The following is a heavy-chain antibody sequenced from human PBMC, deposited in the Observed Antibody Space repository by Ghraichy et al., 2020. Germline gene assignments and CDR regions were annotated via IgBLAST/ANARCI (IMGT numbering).Heavy chain of an antibody. CDR3: ASSLAARPAPYYFDY. CDR2: IYYSGST. Sequence: SETLSLTCTVSGSSISSYYWSWIRQPPGKGLEWIGYIYYSGSTNYNPSLKSRVTISVDTSKNQFSLKLSSVTAADTAVYYCASSLAARPAPYYFDYWGQGTLVTVSS. CDR1: GSSISSYY. V-gene: IGHV4-59*01. J-gene: IGHJ4*02. D-gene: IGHD6-6*01.